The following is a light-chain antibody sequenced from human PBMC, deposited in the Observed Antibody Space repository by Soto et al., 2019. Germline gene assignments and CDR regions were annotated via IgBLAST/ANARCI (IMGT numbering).Light chain of an antibody. CDR3: QQYGSSPTT. V-gene: IGKV3D-11*03. Sequence: EIVLTQSPATLSSFPGDRVTLSCRASQAVNTRLAWYQHKPGQAPRLLIYLTSNRAAGIPARFSGSGSETDFTLTISDVEPEDFAVYYCQQYGSSPTTFGQGTRLEIK. CDR1: QAVNTR. CDR2: LTS. J-gene: IGKJ5*01.